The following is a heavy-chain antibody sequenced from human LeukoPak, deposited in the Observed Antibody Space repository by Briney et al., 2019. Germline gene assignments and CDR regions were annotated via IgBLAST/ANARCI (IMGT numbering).Heavy chain of an antibody. Sequence: ASVKVSCKASGYTFTGYYMHWVRQAPGQGLEWMGWINPNSGGTNYAQKFQGRVTTTRDTSISTAYMELSRLRSDDTAVYYCARGGSGSYYHFDYWGQGTLVTVSS. CDR2: INPNSGGT. D-gene: IGHD3-10*01. V-gene: IGHV1-2*02. J-gene: IGHJ4*02. CDR3: ARGGSGSYYHFDY. CDR1: GYTFTGYY.